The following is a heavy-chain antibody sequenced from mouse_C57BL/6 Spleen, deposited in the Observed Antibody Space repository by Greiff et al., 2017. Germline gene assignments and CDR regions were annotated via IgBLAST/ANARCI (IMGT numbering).Heavy chain of an antibody. Sequence: EVKLVESGGGLVQPGGSLKLSCAASGFTFSDYGMAWVRQAPRKGPEWVAFISNLAYSIYYADTVTGRFTISRENAKNTLYLEMSSLRSEDTAMYYCARKGAEGYFDYWGQGTTLTVSS. CDR2: ISNLAYSI. CDR3: ARKGAEGYFDY. V-gene: IGHV5-15*01. CDR1: GFTFSDYG. J-gene: IGHJ2*01.